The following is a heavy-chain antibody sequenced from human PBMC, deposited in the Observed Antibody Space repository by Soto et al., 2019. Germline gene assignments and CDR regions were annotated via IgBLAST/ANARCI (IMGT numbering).Heavy chain of an antibody. CDR3: GRDLRSTDYYFDL. Sequence: QVQLVQSGGEVKNPGASVKVSCKASGYTFSNYGISWVRQAPGQGLEWMGWINGYNGDANYAQNLQGRVTVTTDTSTNTVYMEVRSLRFDDTAVYYCGRDLRSTDYYFDLWGRGTLVIVSS. D-gene: IGHD2-2*01. J-gene: IGHJ2*01. CDR1: GYTFSNYG. CDR2: INGYNGDA. V-gene: IGHV1-18*01.